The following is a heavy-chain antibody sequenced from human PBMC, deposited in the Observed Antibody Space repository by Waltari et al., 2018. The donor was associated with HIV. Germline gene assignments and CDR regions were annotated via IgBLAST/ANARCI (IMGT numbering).Heavy chain of an antibody. CDR3: ARHVGYSYGPSLDY. D-gene: IGHD5-18*01. V-gene: IGHV4-39*01. Sequence: QRQLQDLGPGLVNPSESPSLTCPVCGGSITSSRYHWGWSRQPPGKGVAWTGGIYYSGSTYYNPSLKSRGTISVDTSNSQFSPKLSSVTAADTAVYYCARHVGYSYGPSLDYWGQGTLVTVSS. CDR1: GGSITSSRYH. J-gene: IGHJ4*02. CDR2: IYYSGST.